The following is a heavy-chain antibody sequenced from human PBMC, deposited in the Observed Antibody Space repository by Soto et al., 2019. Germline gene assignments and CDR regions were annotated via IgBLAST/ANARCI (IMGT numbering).Heavy chain of an antibody. J-gene: IGHJ4*02. V-gene: IGHV5-51*01. Sequence: PGESLKISCKCSGYSFTSYWIGWVRQMPGKGLEWMGIIYPGDSDTRYSPSFQGQVTISADKSISTAYLQWSSLKASDTAMYYCARSHHIVVVPAAATGNFDYWGQGTLVTVSS. CDR2: IYPGDSDT. D-gene: IGHD2-2*01. CDR3: ARSHHIVVVPAAATGNFDY. CDR1: GYSFTSYW.